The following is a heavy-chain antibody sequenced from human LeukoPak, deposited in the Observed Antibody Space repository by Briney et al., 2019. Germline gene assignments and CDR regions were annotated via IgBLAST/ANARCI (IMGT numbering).Heavy chain of an antibody. CDR3: ARHGSGTYYNSYGAFDI. Sequence: PSETLSLTCTVSGGSISSNDYYWGWIRQSPGKGLEWLGSVYYTGSTFHNPSLKSRLTTSVDVSKNQVSLRLTSVTAADTATYYCARHGSGTYYNSYGAFDIWGQGTMVTVSS. J-gene: IGHJ3*02. D-gene: IGHD3-10*01. CDR1: GGSISSNDYY. V-gene: IGHV4-39*01. CDR2: VYYTGST.